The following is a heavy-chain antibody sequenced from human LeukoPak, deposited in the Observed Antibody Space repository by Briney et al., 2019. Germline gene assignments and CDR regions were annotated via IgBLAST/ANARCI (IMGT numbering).Heavy chain of an antibody. V-gene: IGHV3-74*01. D-gene: IGHD5-12*01. Sequence: GGSLRLSCAASGFAFSSYWMHWVRQAPGKGLVWVSRINTDGSSTSYADSVKGRFTISRDNAKNTLYLQMNSLRVEDTAVYYCARDPSSPSRLDFWGQAALVTVSS. J-gene: IGHJ4*02. CDR2: INTDGSST. CDR3: ARDPSSPSRLDF. CDR1: GFAFSSYW.